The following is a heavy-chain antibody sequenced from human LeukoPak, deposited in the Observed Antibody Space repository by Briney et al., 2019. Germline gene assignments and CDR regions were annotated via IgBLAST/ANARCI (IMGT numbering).Heavy chain of an antibody. J-gene: IGHJ3*02. V-gene: IGHV1-2*02. Sequence: ASVKVSCKASGYTFTGHYIHWVRQAPGQGLEWMGWINPDSGGTNYAQKFQGRVTMTRDASISTAYMELSRLRSDDTAVSYCANGVGSGYDYSAFDMWGQGTMVTVSS. D-gene: IGHD5-12*01. CDR3: ANGVGSGYDYSAFDM. CDR1: GYTFTGHY. CDR2: INPDSGGT.